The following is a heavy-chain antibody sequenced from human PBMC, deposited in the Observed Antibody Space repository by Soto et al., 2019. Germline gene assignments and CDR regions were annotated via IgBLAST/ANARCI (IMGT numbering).Heavy chain of an antibody. CDR3: ARLPSGEHQLGFDY. CDR1: GVSISSSNW. V-gene: IGHV4-4*02. D-gene: IGHD6-13*01. Sequence: QVQLQESGPGLVKPSGTLSLTCAVSGVSISSSNWWSWVRQSPGKGLEWIGEIYHSGSTNYNPSLKSRVTISVDKSKNPLSLKLSSVTAAATAVYYCARLPSGEHQLGFDYWGQGTLVTVSS. J-gene: IGHJ4*02. CDR2: IYHSGST.